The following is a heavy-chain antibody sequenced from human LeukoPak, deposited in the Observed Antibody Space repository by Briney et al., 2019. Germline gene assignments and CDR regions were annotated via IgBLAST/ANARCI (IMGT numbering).Heavy chain of an antibody. CDR1: GFTVSNYA. Sequence: PGGSLRHSCAASGFTVSNYALHWVRQGTGKGLEWVSGISTAGDPYYPGSVKGRFTISRENAKKSLYLQMNSLRDGDTAVYYCARGIRAGVWAFDIWGQGTMVTVAS. D-gene: IGHD3-10*01. V-gene: IGHV3-13*04. CDR2: ISTAGDP. CDR3: ARGIRAGVWAFDI. J-gene: IGHJ3*02.